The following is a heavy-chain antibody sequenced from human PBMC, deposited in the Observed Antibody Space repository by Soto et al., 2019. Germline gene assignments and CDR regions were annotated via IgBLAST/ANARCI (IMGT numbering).Heavy chain of an antibody. V-gene: IGHV3-30-3*01. CDR3: AQSLTDYYYYGMDV. J-gene: IGHJ6*02. CDR1: GFTFSSYA. Sequence: GGSLRLSCAASGFTFSSYAMHWVRQAPGKGLEWVAVISYDGSNKYYADSVKGRFTISRDNSKNTLYLQMNSLRAEDTAVYYCAQSLTDYYYYGMDVWGQGTTVTVSS. CDR2: ISYDGSNK. D-gene: IGHD1-26*01.